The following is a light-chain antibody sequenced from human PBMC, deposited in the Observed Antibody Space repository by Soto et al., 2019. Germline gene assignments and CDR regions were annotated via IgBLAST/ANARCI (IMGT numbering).Light chain of an antibody. CDR3: SSYTNINTRACV. CDR2: EVS. V-gene: IGLV2-14*01. J-gene: IGLJ1*01. Sequence: QSALTQPASVSGSPGQSITISCTGTTSDIGGHKYVSWYQQHPDKAPKVLIFEVSNRPSGISDRFSGSKSGNTASLTISGLQAEDEADYYCSSYTNINTRACVFGTGTKLTVL. CDR1: TSDIGGHKY.